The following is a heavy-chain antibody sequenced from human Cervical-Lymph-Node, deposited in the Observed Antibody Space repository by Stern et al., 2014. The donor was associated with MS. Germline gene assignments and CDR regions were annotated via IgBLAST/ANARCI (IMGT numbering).Heavy chain of an antibody. V-gene: IGHV1-69*01. CDR3: ARHLGSHESGWFDP. CDR1: GGTLISYP. J-gene: IGHJ5*02. D-gene: IGHD1-26*01. CDR2: IMPILGTS. Sequence: QVQLVQSGAEVKKPGSSGKVSCQASGGTLISYPISWGRQAPGQGLEWLGGIMPILGTSNYAHKFQGRVTITADESTTTIYMELRSLKSEDTAVYYCARHLGSHESGWFDPWGQGTLVTVSS.